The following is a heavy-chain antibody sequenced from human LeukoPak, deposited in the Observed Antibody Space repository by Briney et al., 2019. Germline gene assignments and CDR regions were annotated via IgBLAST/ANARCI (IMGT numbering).Heavy chain of an antibody. D-gene: IGHD6-19*01. V-gene: IGHV3-30*04. J-gene: IGHJ4*02. CDR2: ISYDGSNK. CDR1: GFTFSSYA. CDR3: AREQWYRLDY. Sequence: GGSLRLSCAASGFTFSSYAMHWVRQAPGKGLEWVAVISYDGSNKYYADSVKGRFTISRDNSKNTLYLQMNNLRAEDTAVYYCAREQWYRLDYWGQGSLVTVSS.